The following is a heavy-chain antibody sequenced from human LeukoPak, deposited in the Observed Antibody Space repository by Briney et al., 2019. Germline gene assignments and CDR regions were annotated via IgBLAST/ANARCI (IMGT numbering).Heavy chain of an antibody. Sequence: GGSLRLSCAASGFTFSSYWMSWVRQTPGKGLEWVANIKQDGSEKYYVDSVKGRFTISRDNAKNSLYLQMNSLRAEDTAVYYCAKKVPAAIVGSNWFDPWGQGTLVTVSS. CDR3: AKKVPAAIVGSNWFDP. D-gene: IGHD2-2*02. V-gene: IGHV3-7*03. J-gene: IGHJ5*02. CDR2: IKQDGSEK. CDR1: GFTFSSYW.